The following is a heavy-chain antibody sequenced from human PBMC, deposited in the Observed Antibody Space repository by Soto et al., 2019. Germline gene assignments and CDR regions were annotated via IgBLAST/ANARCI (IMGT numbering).Heavy chain of an antibody. Sequence: SETLSLTCTVSGGSISSSSYYWGWIRQPPGKGLEWIGSIYYSGSTYYNPSLKSRVTISVDTSKNQFSLKLSSVTAADTAVYYCARQVITILLGWFDPWGQGTLVTVSS. CDR3: ARQVITILLGWFDP. CDR1: GGSISSSSYY. J-gene: IGHJ5*02. CDR2: IYYSGST. D-gene: IGHD3-3*01. V-gene: IGHV4-39*01.